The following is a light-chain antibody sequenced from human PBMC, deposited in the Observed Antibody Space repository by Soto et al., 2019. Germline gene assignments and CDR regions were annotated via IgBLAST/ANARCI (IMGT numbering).Light chain of an antibody. Sequence: EIVLTQSPATLSLSAGEKATLSCRASQSVSNNLAWFQQKPGQAPRLLIYSASTRATGVPARFSGSGSGTEFTLTISSLQSEDFAVYYCQQRTNWLFTFGPGTKVDI. J-gene: IGKJ3*01. CDR2: SAS. CDR1: QSVSNN. CDR3: QQRTNWLFT. V-gene: IGKV3D-15*01.